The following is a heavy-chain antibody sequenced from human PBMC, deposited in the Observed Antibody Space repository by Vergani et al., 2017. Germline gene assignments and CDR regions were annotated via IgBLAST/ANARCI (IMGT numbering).Heavy chain of an antibody. D-gene: IGHD2-15*01. V-gene: IGHV5-10-1*03. CDR1: GYSFTSYW. CDR2: IDPSDSYT. J-gene: IGHJ2*01. Sequence: EVQLVQSGAEVKKPGESLRISCKGSGYSFTSYWISWVRQMPGKGLEWMGRIDPSDSYTNYSPSFQGHVTISADKSISTAYLPWSSLKASDTAMYYCAARVKGYCSGGSCYPSYWYFDLWGRGTLVTVSS. CDR3: AARVKGYCSGGSCYPSYWYFDL.